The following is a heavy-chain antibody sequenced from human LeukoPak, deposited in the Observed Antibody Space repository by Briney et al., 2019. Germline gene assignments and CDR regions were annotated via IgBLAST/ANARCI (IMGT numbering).Heavy chain of an antibody. V-gene: IGHV3-48*01. CDR3: ARTGLGMYSFDS. Sequence: GGTLRLSCAASGFTFDSYGMNWVRQAAGKGLEWVSYITGSSSTINYADSVKGRFTISRDKAKNSLYLQMNSLRAEDTAVYYCARTGLGMYSFDSWGQGTLVTVSS. J-gene: IGHJ4*02. D-gene: IGHD3/OR15-3a*01. CDR1: GFTFDSYG. CDR2: ITGSSSTI.